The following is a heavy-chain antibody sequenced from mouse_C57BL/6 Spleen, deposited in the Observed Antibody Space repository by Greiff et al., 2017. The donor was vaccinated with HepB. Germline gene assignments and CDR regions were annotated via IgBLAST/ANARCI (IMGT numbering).Heavy chain of an antibody. CDR2: IYPGDGDT. V-gene: IGHV1-82*01. CDR1: GYAFSSSW. J-gene: IGHJ4*01. D-gene: IGHD3-2*02. Sequence: QVQLQQSGPELVKPGASVKISCKASGYAFSSSWMNWVKQRPGKGLEWIGRIYPGDGDTNYNGKFKGKATLTADKSSSTAYMQLSSLTSEDSAVYFCARRTAQATEGSRAMDYWGQRTSVTVSS. CDR3: ARRTAQATEGSRAMDY.